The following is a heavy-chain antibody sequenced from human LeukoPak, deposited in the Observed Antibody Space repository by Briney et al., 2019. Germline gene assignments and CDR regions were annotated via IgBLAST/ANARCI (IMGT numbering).Heavy chain of an antibody. CDR2: INPNSGDT. J-gene: IGHJ4*02. Sequence: GASVKVSCKASGYTFTGYYMHWVRQAPGQGLEWMGWINPNSGDTNYAQKFQGRVTMTRDTSISTAYMELSRLRSDDTAVYYCARGLRSSPKSGVVYWGQGTLVTVSS. D-gene: IGHD1-26*01. CDR1: GYTFTGYY. CDR3: ARGLRSSPKSGVVY. V-gene: IGHV1-2*02.